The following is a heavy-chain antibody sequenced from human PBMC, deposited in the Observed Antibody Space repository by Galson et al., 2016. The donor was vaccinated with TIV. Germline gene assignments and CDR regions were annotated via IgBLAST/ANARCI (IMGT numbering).Heavy chain of an antibody. Sequence: QSGAEVKKPGESLKISCKASGYRFTNHWIGWVRQMPGKGLEWMGVIYPGDSDTRYSPSLQGQVTISADKSSSTAHLQWSSLKASDTAMYYCARLEGYDDSASDYWGQGTLVTVSS. CDR2: IYPGDSDT. CDR1: GYRFTNHW. J-gene: IGHJ4*02. V-gene: IGHV5-51*01. CDR3: ARLEGYDDSASDY. D-gene: IGHD3-22*01.